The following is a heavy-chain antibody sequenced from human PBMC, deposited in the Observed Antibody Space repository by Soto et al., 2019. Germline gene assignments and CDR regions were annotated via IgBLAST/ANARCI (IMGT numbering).Heavy chain of an antibody. CDR1: GFTFSNYG. D-gene: IGHD1-26*01. CDR3: AKGKGVGATPDGANC. J-gene: IGHJ4*02. Sequence: EVQVLESGGGLVQPGGSLRLSCAASGFTFSNYGMNWVRQAPGKGLEWVSGIRSDGDTTYNSDSVKGRFTVSRDTSKNTVYLQMNSLRAEDKAVYYCAKGKGVGATPDGANCWGQGTLVTVSS. CDR2: IRSDGDTT. V-gene: IGHV3-23*01.